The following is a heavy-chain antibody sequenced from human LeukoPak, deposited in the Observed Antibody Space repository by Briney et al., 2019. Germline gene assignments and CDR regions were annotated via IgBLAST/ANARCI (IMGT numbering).Heavy chain of an antibody. CDR1: GFTFSSYG. D-gene: IGHD3-22*01. CDR3: AKMDYYDSKYFQH. J-gene: IGHJ1*01. CDR2: ISHDGSNK. V-gene: IGHV3-30*18. Sequence: GGSLRLSCAASGFTFSSYGMHWVRQAPGKGLEWVAVISHDGSNKYYADSVKGRFTISRDNSKNTLYLQMNSLRAEDTAVYYCAKMDYYDSKYFQHWGQGTLVTVSS.